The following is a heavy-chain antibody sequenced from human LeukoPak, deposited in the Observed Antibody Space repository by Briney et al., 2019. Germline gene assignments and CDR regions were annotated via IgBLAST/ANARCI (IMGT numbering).Heavy chain of an antibody. CDR1: DVSISSGSYY. V-gene: IGHV4-61*02. J-gene: IGHJ4*02. CDR2: IYTSGST. CDR3: ALEGDY. Sequence: SQTLSLTCTVSDVSISSGSYYWSWIRQPAGKGLEWIERIYTSGSTNYNPSLKSRVTISVDTSKNQFSLKLSSVTAADTAVYYCALEGDYWGQGTLVTVSS.